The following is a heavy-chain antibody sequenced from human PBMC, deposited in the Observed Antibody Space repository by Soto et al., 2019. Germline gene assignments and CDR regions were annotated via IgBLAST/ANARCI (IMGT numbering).Heavy chain of an antibody. V-gene: IGHV4-34*01. CDR2: INHSGST. J-gene: IGHJ5*02. D-gene: IGHD3-3*01. CDR1: GGSFSGYY. CDR3: ARGSRYFCARSVTVGYWFDP. Sequence: SETLSLTCAVYGGSFSGYYWSWIRQPPGKGLEWIGEINHSGSTNYNPSLKSRVTISVDTSKNQFSLKLSSVTAADTAVYYCARGSRYFCARSVTVGYWFDPWGQGTLVTVSS.